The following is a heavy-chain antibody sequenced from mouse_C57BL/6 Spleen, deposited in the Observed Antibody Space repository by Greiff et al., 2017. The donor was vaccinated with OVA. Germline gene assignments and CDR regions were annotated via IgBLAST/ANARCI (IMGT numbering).Heavy chain of an antibody. CDR3: ARSWERSYWYFDV. J-gene: IGHJ1*03. CDR2: IHPNSGST. V-gene: IGHV1-64*01. Sequence: VQLQQPGAELVKPGASVKLSCKASGYTFTSYWMHWVKQRPGQGLEWIGMIHPNSGSTNYNEKFKSKATLTVDKSSSTAYMQLSSLTSEDSAVYYCARSWERSYWYFDVWGTGTTVTVSS. D-gene: IGHD4-1*01. CDR1: GYTFTSYW.